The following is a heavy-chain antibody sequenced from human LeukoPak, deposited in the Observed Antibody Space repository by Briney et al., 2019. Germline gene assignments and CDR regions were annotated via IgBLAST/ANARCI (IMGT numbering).Heavy chain of an antibody. CDR3: VSFYETY. D-gene: IGHD2-2*01. CDR2: INSDGSWT. Sequence: GGSLRLSCAASGNYWMHWVRQAPGKGLVWVSHINSDGSWTSYADSVKGRFTISKDNAKNTVYLQMNNLRAEDTAVYYCVSFYETYWGRGTLVGVSS. CDR1: GNYW. V-gene: IGHV3-74*01. J-gene: IGHJ4*02.